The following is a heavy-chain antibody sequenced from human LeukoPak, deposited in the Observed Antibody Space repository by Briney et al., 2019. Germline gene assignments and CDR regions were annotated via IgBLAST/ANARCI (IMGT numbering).Heavy chain of an antibody. V-gene: IGHV1-8*01. J-gene: IGHJ3*02. CDR1: GYTFTSYD. D-gene: IGHD2-15*01. CDR3: ARPGSSSDAFDI. Sequence: ASVKVSCKASGYTFTSYDINWVRQATGQGLEWMGWMNPNSGNTGYAQKFQGRVTMTRNTSISTAYMELSSLRSEDTAVYCCARPGSSSDAFDIWGQGTMVTVSS. CDR2: MNPNSGNT.